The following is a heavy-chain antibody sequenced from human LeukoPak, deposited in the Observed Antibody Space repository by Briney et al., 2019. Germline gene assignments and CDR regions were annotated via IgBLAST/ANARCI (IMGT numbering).Heavy chain of an antibody. D-gene: IGHD2-2*01. CDR2: IYYSGGT. V-gene: IGHV4-39*07. J-gene: IGHJ6*03. CDR1: GGSISSSSYY. Sequence: SETLSLTCTVSGGSISSSSYYWGWIRQPPGKGLEWIVSIYYSGGTYYNPSLKSRVTISVDTSKNQFSLKLSSVTAADTAVYYCAREPEFGSTSYYYYYMGVWGKGTTVTVSS. CDR3: AREPEFGSTSYYYYYMGV.